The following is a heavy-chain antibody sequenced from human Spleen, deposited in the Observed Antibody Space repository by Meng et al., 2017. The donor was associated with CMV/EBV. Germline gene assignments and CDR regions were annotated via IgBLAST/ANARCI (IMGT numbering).Heavy chain of an antibody. CDR1: GFTFSDYY. J-gene: IGHJ4*02. Sequence: GESLKISCAASGFTFSDYYMSWIRQAPGKGLEWVSAISGRGGSTYYADSVKGRFTISRDNSKNTLYLQMNSLRAEDTAIYYCAKARGLWFGESFDYWGQGSLVTVSS. CDR3: AKARGLWFGESFDY. V-gene: IGHV3-23*01. D-gene: IGHD3-10*01. CDR2: ISGRGGST.